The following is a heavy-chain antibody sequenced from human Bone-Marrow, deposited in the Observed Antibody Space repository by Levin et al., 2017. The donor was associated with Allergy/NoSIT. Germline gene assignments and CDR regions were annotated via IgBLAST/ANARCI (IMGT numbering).Heavy chain of an antibody. CDR3: AHRRKSTRGWGTFDY. CDR2: IYWDDDE. V-gene: IGHV2-5*02. D-gene: IGHD6-19*01. CDR1: GFSLTTIGVG. J-gene: IGHJ4*02. Sequence: SGPTLVKPTQTRTLTCTFSGFSLTTIGVGVGWIRQSPGKALEWLAVIYWDDDERYSPSLKSRLTISKDTSKNQVVLTMTNMDPVDTGTYYCAHRRKSTRGWGTFDYWGQGTLVTVSS.